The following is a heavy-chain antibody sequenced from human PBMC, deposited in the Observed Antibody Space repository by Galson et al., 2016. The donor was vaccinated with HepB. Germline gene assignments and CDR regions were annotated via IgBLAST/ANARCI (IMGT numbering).Heavy chain of an antibody. CDR2: VYYSGST. J-gene: IGHJ2*01. D-gene: IGHD4-17*01. V-gene: IGHV4-59*01. Sequence: LSLTCTVSGGSISTYYWNWIRQPPGKALEWIGYVYYSGSTNYNPSLRGRVTMSVDTSKNQFSLDLSSATAADTAVYYCARTLGDYDLWYFDLWGRGTLVTVSS. CDR1: GGSISTYY. CDR3: ARTLGDYDLWYFDL.